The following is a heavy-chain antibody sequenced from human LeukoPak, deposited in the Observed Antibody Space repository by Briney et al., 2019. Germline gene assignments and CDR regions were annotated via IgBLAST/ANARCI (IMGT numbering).Heavy chain of an antibody. CDR3: ARGKEMTAVACYYSFYY. CDR1: GVSISGHY. J-gene: IGHJ4*02. Sequence: SETLSLTCTVSGVSISGHYWTWIRQPAGRGLEWIGRIYSSGSTYYNPSLMSRVTISLDTSNNQFSLRVTSVTAADTAVYYCARGKEMTAVACYYSFYYRGQGTPVSLSP. V-gene: IGHV4-4*07. D-gene: IGHD2-21*01. CDR2: IYSSGST.